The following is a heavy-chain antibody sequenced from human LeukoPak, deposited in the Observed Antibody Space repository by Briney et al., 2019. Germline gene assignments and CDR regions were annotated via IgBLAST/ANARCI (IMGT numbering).Heavy chain of an antibody. CDR2: IFHAGST. CDR3: IRNNYYALGTHNFDY. D-gene: IGHD3-10*01. J-gene: IGHJ4*01. Sequence: SETLSLTCAVYGASISTHLWWGGVRQPPGKGLEWVGEIFHAGSTNYNPSLKSRVTISLDKSRNHFSLDLRSVTAADTAIYYCIRNNYYALGTHNFDYWGHGILVTVSP. V-gene: IGHV4-4*02. CDR1: GASISTHLW.